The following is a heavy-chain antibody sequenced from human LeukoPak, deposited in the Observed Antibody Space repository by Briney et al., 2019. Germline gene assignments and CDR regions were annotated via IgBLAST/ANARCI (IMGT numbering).Heavy chain of an antibody. CDR1: GFTFSDYY. D-gene: IGHD1-26*01. Sequence: GGSLRLSCAASGFTFSDYYMSWIRQAPGKGLEWVSYISSSGSTIYYADSVKGRFTISRDNSKNTLYLQMNSLRAEDTAVYYCAKDLDDSGSYYEGYFDYWGQGTLVTVSS. V-gene: IGHV3-11*01. J-gene: IGHJ4*02. CDR2: ISSSGSTI. CDR3: AKDLDDSGSYYEGYFDY.